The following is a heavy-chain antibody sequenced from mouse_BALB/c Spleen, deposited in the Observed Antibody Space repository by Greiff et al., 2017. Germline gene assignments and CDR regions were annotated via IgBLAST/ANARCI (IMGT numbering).Heavy chain of an antibody. Sequence: VQLKESGPGLVKPSQSLSLTCSVTGYSITSGYYWNWIRQFPGNKLEWMGYISYDGSNNYNPSLKNRISITRDTSKNQFFLKLNSVTTEDTATYYCARGDSSGYFFYAMDYWGQGTSVTVSS. J-gene: IGHJ4*01. CDR2: ISYDGSN. D-gene: IGHD3-2*01. CDR1: GYSITSGYY. CDR3: ARGDSSGYFFYAMDY. V-gene: IGHV3-6*02.